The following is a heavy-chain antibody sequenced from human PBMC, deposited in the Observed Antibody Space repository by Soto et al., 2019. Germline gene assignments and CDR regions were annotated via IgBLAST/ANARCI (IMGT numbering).Heavy chain of an antibody. D-gene: IGHD2-21*01. CDR3: ARAYCGGDCYSDAFDI. V-gene: IGHV3-11*01. CDR1: GFTFCDYY. J-gene: IGHJ3*02. Sequence: EGSLRISCAASGFTFCDYYMSGIRQAPGKGLEWVSYISSSGSTIYYADSVKGRFTISRDNAKNSLYLQMNSLRAEDTAVYYCARAYCGGDCYSDAFDIWGQGTMVTVSS. CDR2: ISSSGSTI.